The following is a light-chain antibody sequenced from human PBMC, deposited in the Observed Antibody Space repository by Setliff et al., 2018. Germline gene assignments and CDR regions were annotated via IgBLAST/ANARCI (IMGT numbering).Light chain of an antibody. V-gene: IGLV2-8*01. CDR1: SSDVGGYNY. Sequence: QSALTQPRSVSGSPGQSVTISCTGTSSDVGGYNYVSWYQQHPGKAPKLMIYEVSKRPSGVPDRFSGSKSGNTASLTVSGLQAEDEADYYCSSYAGSNNPYVFGTGTKVHRP. J-gene: IGLJ1*01. CDR3: SSYAGSNNPYV. CDR2: EVS.